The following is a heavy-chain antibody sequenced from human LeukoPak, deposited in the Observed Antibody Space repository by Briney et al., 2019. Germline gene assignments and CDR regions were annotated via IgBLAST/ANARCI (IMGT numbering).Heavy chain of an antibody. V-gene: IGHV4-59*12. D-gene: IGHD3-22*01. Sequence: PSETLSLTCTVSGGSISSYYCSWIRKPPGKGLKWIGYIYYTGSTNYNPALKSRVTISVDTSKNQFTLKVSSVTAADTAVYYCARTTYYSDSSALDYWGQGTLVTVSS. J-gene: IGHJ4*02. CDR3: ARTTYYSDSSALDY. CDR1: GGSISSYY. CDR2: IYYTGST.